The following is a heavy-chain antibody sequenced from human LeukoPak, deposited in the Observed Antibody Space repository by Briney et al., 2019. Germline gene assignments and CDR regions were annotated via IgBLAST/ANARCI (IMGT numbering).Heavy chain of an antibody. CDR3: ARDRRNTGSFFDY. CDR2: MNSAGSII. V-gene: IGHV3-48*01. J-gene: IGHJ4*02. CDR1: GFPLSSYG. Sequence: GGSLRLSCAASGFPLSSYGMNWVRQAPGKGLEWVAYMNSAGSIIKYADSLKGRFTISRENAKNSLSLQMHSLGGEDTAVYYCARDRRNTGSFFDYWGLGILVTVSS. D-gene: IGHD1-26*01.